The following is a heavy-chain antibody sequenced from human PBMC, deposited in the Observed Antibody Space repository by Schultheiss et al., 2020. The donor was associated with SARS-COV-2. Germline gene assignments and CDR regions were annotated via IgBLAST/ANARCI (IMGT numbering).Heavy chain of an antibody. J-gene: IGHJ4*02. D-gene: IGHD2-8*01. CDR1: GFSFSSYP. CDR2: ISYDARNE. CDR3: ARGGVIDY. Sequence: GGSLRLSCTASGFSFSSYPMHWVRQAPGKGLEWVAVISYDARNEYFADSVKGRVTISRDNSKNTLYLVINGLRPEDTTIYYCARGGVIDYWGQGTLVTVSS. V-gene: IGHV3-30*04.